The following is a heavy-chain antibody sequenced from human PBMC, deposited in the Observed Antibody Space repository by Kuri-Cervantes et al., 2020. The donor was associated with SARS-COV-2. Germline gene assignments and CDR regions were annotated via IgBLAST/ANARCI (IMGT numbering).Heavy chain of an antibody. CDR3: ARSQRKRGYSYAETQLSLDP. V-gene: IGHV4-34*01. J-gene: IGHJ5*02. D-gene: IGHD5-18*01. CDR2: INHSGST. CDR1: GGSFSGYY. Sequence: GSLRLSCAVYGGSFSGYYWSWIRQPPGKGLERIGEINHSGSTNYNPSLKSRVTISVDTSKNQFSLKLSSVTAADTAVYYCARSQRKRGYSYAETQLSLDPWGQGTLVTVSS.